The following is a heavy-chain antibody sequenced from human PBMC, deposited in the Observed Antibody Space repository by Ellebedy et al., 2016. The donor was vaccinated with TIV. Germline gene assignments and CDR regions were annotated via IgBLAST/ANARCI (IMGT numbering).Heavy chain of an antibody. CDR3: VSGMMVLMTGTSDH. CDR1: GFRFSSHG. V-gene: IGHV3-33*01. Sequence: GESLKISXEASGFRFSSHGMHWVRQAPGKGLEWVASIWSDGSNTYYPDSVKGRFTISRDNSKNTLYLQMNNLRAEDSALYYCVSGMMVLMTGTSDHWGQGTLVTVSS. D-gene: IGHD4/OR15-4a*01. J-gene: IGHJ4*02. CDR2: IWSDGSNT.